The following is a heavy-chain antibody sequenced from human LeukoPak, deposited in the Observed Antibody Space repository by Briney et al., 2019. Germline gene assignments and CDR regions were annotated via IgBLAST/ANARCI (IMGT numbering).Heavy chain of an antibody. D-gene: IGHD2-21*02. CDR2: ISGSGGST. CDR1: GFTFSSYA. J-gene: IGHJ4*02. V-gene: IGHV3-23*01. Sequence: PGASLRLSCVASGFTFSSYAMSWVRQAPGKGLEWVSAISGSGGSTYYADSVKGRFTISRDNSKNTLYLQMNSLRAEDTAVYYCAKDSFHIVVVTAIDYWGQGTLVTVSS. CDR3: AKDSFHIVVVTAIDY.